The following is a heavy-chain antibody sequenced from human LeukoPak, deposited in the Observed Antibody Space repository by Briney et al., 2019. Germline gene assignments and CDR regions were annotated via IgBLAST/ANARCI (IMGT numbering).Heavy chain of an antibody. J-gene: IGHJ4*02. V-gene: IGHV3-23*01. D-gene: IGHD5-18*01. CDR3: AKGKYSYGNIPFDY. CDR1: GFTFSSYA. CDR2: ISGSGGNT. Sequence: PGGSLRLSCAASGFTFSSYAMSWVRQAPGKGLEWVSAISGSGGNTYYADSVKGRFTISRDNSKNTLYLQMNSLRAEDTAVYYCAKGKYSYGNIPFDYWCQGTLVTVSS.